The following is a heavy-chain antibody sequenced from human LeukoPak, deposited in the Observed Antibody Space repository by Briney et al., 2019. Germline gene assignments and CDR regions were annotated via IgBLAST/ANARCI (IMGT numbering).Heavy chain of an antibody. D-gene: IGHD3-22*01. J-gene: IGHJ3*02. V-gene: IGHV4-39*01. CDR2: IYYSGST. CDR1: GGSISSSSYY. CDR3: ARHYYYDSTQTGAFDI. Sequence: SEXLSLTCTVSGGSISSSSYYWGWLRQPPGTGGEWLGSIYYSGSTYYNPSLNSRVTISVDTSKNQFSLKLSSVTAADAAVYYCARHYYYDSTQTGAFDIWGQGTMVTVSS.